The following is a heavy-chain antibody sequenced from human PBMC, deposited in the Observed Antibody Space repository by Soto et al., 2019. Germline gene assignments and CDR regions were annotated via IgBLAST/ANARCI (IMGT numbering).Heavy chain of an antibody. Sequence: PGESLKISCKGSGYSFTSYWISWVRQMPGKGLEWMGRIDPSDSYTNYSPSFQGHVTISADKSISTAYLQWSSLKASDTAMYYCARQGLELQSYYYYYGMDVWGQGTTVTVSS. CDR2: IDPSDSYT. CDR1: GYSFTSYW. D-gene: IGHD1-7*01. J-gene: IGHJ6*02. CDR3: ARQGLELQSYYYYYGMDV. V-gene: IGHV5-10-1*01.